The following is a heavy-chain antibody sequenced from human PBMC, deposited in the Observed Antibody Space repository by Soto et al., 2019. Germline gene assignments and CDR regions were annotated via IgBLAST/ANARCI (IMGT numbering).Heavy chain of an antibody. V-gene: IGHV1-69*02. CDR3: ARGGVVPAAPGGAFDI. Sequence: SVKVSCKASGGTFSSYTISWVRQAPGQGLEWMGRINPIHGIANYAQKFQGRVTITADTSASTAYMELSSLRSEDTAVYYCARGGVVPAAPGGAFDIWGQGTMVTVSS. D-gene: IGHD2-2*01. CDR1: GGTFSSYT. J-gene: IGHJ3*02. CDR2: INPIHGIA.